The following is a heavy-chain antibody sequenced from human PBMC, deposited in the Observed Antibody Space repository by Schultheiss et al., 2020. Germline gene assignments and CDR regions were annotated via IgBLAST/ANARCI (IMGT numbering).Heavy chain of an antibody. D-gene: IGHD1-14*01. J-gene: IGHJ4*02. CDR2: IYTSGST. Sequence: SETLSLTCTVSGGSISSGSYYWSWIRQPAGKGLEWIGRIYTSGSTNYNPSLKSRVTISVDTSKNQFSLKLSSVTPEDTAVYYCARDSSGKPFDYWGQGTLVTVSS. CDR3: ARDSSGKPFDY. CDR1: GGSISSGSYY. V-gene: IGHV4-61*02.